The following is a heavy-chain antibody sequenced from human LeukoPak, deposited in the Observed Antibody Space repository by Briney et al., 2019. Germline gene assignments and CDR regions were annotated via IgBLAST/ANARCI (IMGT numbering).Heavy chain of an antibody. CDR2: IKQEGREK. D-gene: IGHD3-3*01. J-gene: IGHJ3*02. Sequence: GGCLRLSCSASGFTFSSYWMRWVRQAPGKGLEWVDNIKQEGREKYYVDSVKGRFTISRDNAKNPLYLKMNSLRVEDTAVYYGARDRTIFGVVIPIDIWGQGTMVTVSS. CDR3: ARDRTIFGVVIPIDI. CDR1: GFTFSSYW. V-gene: IGHV3-7*01.